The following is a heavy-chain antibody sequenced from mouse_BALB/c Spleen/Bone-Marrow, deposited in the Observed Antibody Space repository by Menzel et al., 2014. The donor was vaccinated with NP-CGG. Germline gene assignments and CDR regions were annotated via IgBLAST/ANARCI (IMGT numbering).Heavy chain of an antibody. V-gene: IGHV1S127*01. D-gene: IGHD1-1*01. CDR1: GYSFTSYW. CDR2: IDPSDSET. CDR3: SYGSGAY. Sequence: QVHVKQSGPQLVRPGASVKISCKASGYSFTSYWMHWVKQRPGQGLEWIGMIDPSDSETRLNQKFKDKATLTVDKSSSTAYMQLSSPTSEDSALYYCSYGSGAYWGQGTLVTVSA. J-gene: IGHJ3*01.